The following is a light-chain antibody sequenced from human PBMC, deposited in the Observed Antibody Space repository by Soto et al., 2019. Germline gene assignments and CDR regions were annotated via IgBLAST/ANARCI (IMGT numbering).Light chain of an antibody. CDR1: SSDVGGYKY. CDR3: SSYTSSSPCV. Sequence: QSALTQPASVSGSPGQSSTISCTGTSSDVGGYKYVSWYQQHPGKAPKLMIYEVSNRPSGVSNRFSGSKSGNMASLTISGLQAEDEADYYCSSYTSSSPCVFGTGTKLTVL. V-gene: IGLV2-14*01. CDR2: EVS. J-gene: IGLJ1*01.